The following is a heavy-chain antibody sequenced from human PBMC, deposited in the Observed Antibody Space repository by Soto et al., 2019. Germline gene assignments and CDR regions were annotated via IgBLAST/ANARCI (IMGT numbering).Heavy chain of an antibody. D-gene: IGHD5-12*01. CDR3: ARDQGYSGYLEILYYYYGMDV. CDR1: GYTFTSYG. CDR2: ISAYNGNT. Sequence: QVQLVQSGAEVKKPGASVKVSCKASGYTFTSYGISWVRQAPGQGLEWMGWISAYNGNTNYAQKLQGRVTMTTDTSTRTAYMELRSLRSDDTAVYYCARDQGYSGYLEILYYYYGMDVWGQGTTVTVSS. J-gene: IGHJ6*02. V-gene: IGHV1-18*01.